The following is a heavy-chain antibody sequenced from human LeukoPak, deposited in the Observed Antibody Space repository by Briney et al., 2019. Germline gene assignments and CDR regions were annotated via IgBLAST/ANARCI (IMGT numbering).Heavy chain of an antibody. D-gene: IGHD4-11*01. CDR2: IYYSGST. CDR1: GGSISSSSYY. J-gene: IGHJ4*02. Sequence: SETLSLTCTVSGGSISSSSYYWGWIRQPPGKGLEWIASIYYSGSTYYNPSLKSRVTISVDTSKNQFSLKLSSVTAADTAVYYCARHLPYSNYCYYWGQGTLVTVSS. CDR3: ARHLPYSNYCYY. V-gene: IGHV4-39*01.